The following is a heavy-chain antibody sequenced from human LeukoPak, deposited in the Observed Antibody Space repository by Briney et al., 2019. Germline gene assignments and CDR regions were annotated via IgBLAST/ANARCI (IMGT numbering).Heavy chain of an antibody. D-gene: IGHD6-19*01. V-gene: IGHV1-3*01. CDR2: IHADSGNT. Sequence: GASVKVSCKTSGYTFTTCAVHWVRQAPGQRLEWMGWIHADSGNTKYSQKWQGRVAIARDTSASTIYMELTSLRIEDTAVYFCTIGLAGDWDAFDIWGLGTMVTVSS. CDR3: TIGLAGDWDAFDI. J-gene: IGHJ3*02. CDR1: GYTFTTCA.